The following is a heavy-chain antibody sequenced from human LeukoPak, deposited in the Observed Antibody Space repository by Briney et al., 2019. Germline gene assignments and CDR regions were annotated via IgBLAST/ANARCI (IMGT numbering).Heavy chain of an antibody. D-gene: IGHD5-18*01. CDR3: ARPTAGNRGYSKIYYYYMDV. V-gene: IGHV1-2*02. J-gene: IGHJ6*03. CDR1: GYTFTDYY. Sequence: ASVKVSCKASGYTFTDYYMHWVRQAPGQGLEWMGWINPNSGGTNYAQKFQGRVTMTRDTSISTAYMELSRLRSDDTAVYYCARPTAGNRGYSKIYYYYMDVWGKGTTVTVSS. CDR2: INPNSGGT.